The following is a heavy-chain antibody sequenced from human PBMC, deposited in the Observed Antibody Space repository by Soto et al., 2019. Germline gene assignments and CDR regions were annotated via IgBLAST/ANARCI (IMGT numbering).Heavy chain of an antibody. Sequence: ASVKVSCKASGGTFSSYTISWVRQAPGQGLEWMGRIIPILGIANYAQKFQGRVTITADKSTSTAYMELSSLRSEDTAVYYCARADSSSSEAGFDYWGQGTLVTVSS. D-gene: IGHD6-6*01. CDR3: ARADSSSSEAGFDY. V-gene: IGHV1-69*02. CDR2: IIPILGIA. CDR1: GGTFSSYT. J-gene: IGHJ4*02.